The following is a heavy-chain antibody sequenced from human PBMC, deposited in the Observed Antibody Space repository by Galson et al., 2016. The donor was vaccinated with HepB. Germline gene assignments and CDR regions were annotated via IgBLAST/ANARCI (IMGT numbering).Heavy chain of an antibody. D-gene: IGHD6-19*01. CDR1: GHSFTNHW. V-gene: IGHV5-51*01. J-gene: IGHJ6*02. CDR2: VHPGDSDT. CDR3: ARRGSINSGSYNGMDV. Sequence: QSGAEVKKAGESLKISCKGSGHSFTNHWIGWVCQMPGKGLEWMGIVHPGDSDTRYSPSFQGQVTFSVDKSVNTAYLQWSSLKASDTAIYFCARRGSINSGSYNGMDVWGQGTTVTVSS.